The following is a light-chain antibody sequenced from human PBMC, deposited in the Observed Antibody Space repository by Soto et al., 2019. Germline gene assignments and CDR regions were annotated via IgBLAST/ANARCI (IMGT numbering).Light chain of an antibody. J-gene: IGLJ1*01. CDR2: EVS. Sequence: QSALTQPASVSGSPGQSITISCTGTSSDVGGYNYVSWYQQHPGKAPKLMIYEVSNRPSGVSNRFSGSKSGNTASLTISGLQAEDEADYYCSSYTSSLLYVFRTGTKVTVL. CDR3: SSYTSSLLYV. V-gene: IGLV2-14*01. CDR1: SSDVGGYNY.